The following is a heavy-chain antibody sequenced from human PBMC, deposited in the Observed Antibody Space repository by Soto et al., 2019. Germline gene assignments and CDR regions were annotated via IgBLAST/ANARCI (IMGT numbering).Heavy chain of an antibody. D-gene: IGHD6-19*01. CDR3: ARVGSSGWYPRY. J-gene: IGHJ4*02. CDR1: GGSITSYY. V-gene: IGHV4-59*01. CDR2: IYYSGST. Sequence: PSETLSLTCTVSGGSITSYYWNWIRQPPGKGLEWIGYIYYSGSTNYNPSLKSRVTISVDSSKNQFSLKVNSVTAADTAVYYCARVGSSGWYPRYWGQGTPGHRLL.